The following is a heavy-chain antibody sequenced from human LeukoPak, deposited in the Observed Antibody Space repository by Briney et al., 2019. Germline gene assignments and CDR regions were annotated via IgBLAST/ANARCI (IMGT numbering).Heavy chain of an antibody. CDR1: GGSISTYY. J-gene: IGHJ4*02. Sequence: PETLSLTCTVSGGSISTYYWYWIRQPPGKGLEWIGYIYYSGRTNYNPSLKSRVTMSVDTSKNQFSLKLSSVTAADTAVYYCTRGTDITVAGNYWGQGTLVTVSS. V-gene: IGHV4-59*08. CDR3: TRGTDITVAGNY. CDR2: IYYSGRT. D-gene: IGHD6-19*01.